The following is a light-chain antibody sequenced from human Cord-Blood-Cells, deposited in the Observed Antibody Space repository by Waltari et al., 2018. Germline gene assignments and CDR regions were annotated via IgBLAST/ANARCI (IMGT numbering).Light chain of an antibody. Sequence: QSALTQPPSASGSPGQSVTISCTGTSSDVGGYNYVPWYQQHPGKPPKLMIYEVSKRPSGVPDRFSGSKSGNTASLTVSGLQAEDEADYYCSSYAGSNKLVVFGGGTKLTVL. J-gene: IGLJ2*01. CDR1: SSDVGGYNY. CDR3: SSYAGSNKLVV. CDR2: EVS. V-gene: IGLV2-8*01.